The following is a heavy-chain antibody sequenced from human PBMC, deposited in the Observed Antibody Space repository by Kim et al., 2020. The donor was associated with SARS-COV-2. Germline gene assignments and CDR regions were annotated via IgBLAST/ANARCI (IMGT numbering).Heavy chain of an antibody. J-gene: IGHJ2*01. Sequence: LKSRVPISVETSKNQFSLKLSSVTAADTAVYYCARGGEDSSGYHYWYFDLWGRGTLVTVSS. D-gene: IGHD3-22*01. CDR3: ARGGEDSSGYHYWYFDL. V-gene: IGHV4-59*09.